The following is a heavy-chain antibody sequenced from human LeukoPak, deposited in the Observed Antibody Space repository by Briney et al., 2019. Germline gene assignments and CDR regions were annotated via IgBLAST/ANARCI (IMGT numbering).Heavy chain of an antibody. D-gene: IGHD6-13*01. CDR2: IKQDGSEK. V-gene: IGHV3-7*01. CDR1: GFTFSSYW. Sequence: GGSLRLSCAASGFTFSSYWMSWVRQAPGKGLEWVANIKQDGSEKYYVDSVKGRFTISRDNAKNSLYLQMNSLRAEDTAVYYCARDLVRAAAGNWFDPWGQGTLVTVSS. J-gene: IGHJ5*02. CDR3: ARDLVRAAAGNWFDP.